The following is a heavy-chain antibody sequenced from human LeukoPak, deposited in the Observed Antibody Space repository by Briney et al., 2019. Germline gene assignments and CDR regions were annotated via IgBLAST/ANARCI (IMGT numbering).Heavy chain of an antibody. J-gene: IGHJ4*02. D-gene: IGHD2-15*01. CDR1: GFTFSSYS. V-gene: IGHV3-21*01. CDR2: ISSSSSYI. Sequence: PGGCLRLSCAASGFTFSSYSMNWVRQAPGKGLEWVSSISSSSSYIYYADSVKGRFTISRDNAKNSLYLQMNSLRAEDTAVYYCARELSRSGGSCYDYWGQGTLVTVSS. CDR3: ARELSRSGGSCYDY.